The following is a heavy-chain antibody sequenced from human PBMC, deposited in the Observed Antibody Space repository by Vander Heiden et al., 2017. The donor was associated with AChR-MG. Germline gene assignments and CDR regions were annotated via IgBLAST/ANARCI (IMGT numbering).Heavy chain of an antibody. D-gene: IGHD2-2*01. V-gene: IGHV4-31*03. CDR3: ARGLSRVVPAASNWFDP. CDR2: IYYSGST. CDR1: GGSISSGGYY. J-gene: IGHJ5*02. Sequence: QVQLQESGPGLVKPSQTLSLTCTVSGGSISSGGYYWSWIRQHPGKGLEWIGYIYYSGSTYYNPSLKSRVTISVDTSKNQFSLKLSSVTAADTAVYYCARGLSRVVPAASNWFDPWGQGTLVTVSS.